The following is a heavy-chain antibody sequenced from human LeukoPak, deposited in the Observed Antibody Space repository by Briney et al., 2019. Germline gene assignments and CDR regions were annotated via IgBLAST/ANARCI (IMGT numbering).Heavy chain of an antibody. V-gene: IGHV3-21*01. CDR3: ARDLSPVYDILTGYYEYYYYGMDV. Sequence: PGGSLRLSCAASGFTFSSYSMNWVRQAPGKGLEWVSSISSSSSYIYYADSVKGRFTISRDNAKNSLYLQMNSLRAEDTAVYYCARDLSPVYDILTGYYEYYYYGMDVWGQGTTVTVSS. J-gene: IGHJ6*02. D-gene: IGHD3-9*01. CDR1: GFTFSSYS. CDR2: ISSSSSYI.